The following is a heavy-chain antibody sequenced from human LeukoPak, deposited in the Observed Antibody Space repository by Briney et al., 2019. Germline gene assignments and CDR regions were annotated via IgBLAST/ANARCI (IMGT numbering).Heavy chain of an antibody. D-gene: IGHD3-3*01. J-gene: IGHJ4*02. Sequence: ASVKVSCKASGYTFIDYWIHWVRQAPGQGLEWMGRININSGGINYALKFQGRVTMTRATSISTAYMELSRLRFDDTAVYYCARDRDGGVGTIDYWGQGTLVPVSS. CDR3: ARDRDGGVGTIDY. V-gene: IGHV1-2*06. CDR1: GYTFIDYW. CDR2: ININSGGI.